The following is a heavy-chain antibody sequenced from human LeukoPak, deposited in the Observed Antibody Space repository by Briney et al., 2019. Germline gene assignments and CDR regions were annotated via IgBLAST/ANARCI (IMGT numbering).Heavy chain of an antibody. CDR1: GFTFSSYA. CDR3: ARPRPGWSSVMPYFDY. J-gene: IGHJ4*02. D-gene: IGHD3-16*01. CDR2: IKHDGTDK. V-gene: IGHV3-7*01. Sequence: GGPLRLSCAASGFTFSSYAMSWARQAPGKGLEWVANIKHDGTDKYYVDSVKGRFTISRDNAKNSLFLQMNSLRAEDTAVYYCARPRPGWSSVMPYFDYWGQGTLVTVSS.